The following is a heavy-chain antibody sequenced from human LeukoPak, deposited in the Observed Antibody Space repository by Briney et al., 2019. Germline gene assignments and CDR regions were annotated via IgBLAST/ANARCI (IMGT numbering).Heavy chain of an antibody. CDR1: GGSISSNRYY. Sequence: SETLSLICTVSGGSISSNRYYWGWIRQPPGKGLKWIGNIFYTGSTYYNPSLKSRVTISVDTSKNQFSLKLSSVTAADTAVYYCARLDNSGYYHIDYWGQGTLVSVSS. J-gene: IGHJ4*02. V-gene: IGHV4-39*01. CDR3: ARLDNSGYYHIDY. CDR2: IFYTGST. D-gene: IGHD3-22*01.